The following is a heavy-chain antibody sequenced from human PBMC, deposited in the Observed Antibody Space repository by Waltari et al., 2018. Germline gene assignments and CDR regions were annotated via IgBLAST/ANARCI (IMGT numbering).Heavy chain of an antibody. CDR3: TKMRRNLPRDIIDN. V-gene: IGHV3-23*01. CDR2: TSASSGTT. J-gene: IGHJ4*02. CDR1: GFIFSRFA. Sequence: EVQLLESGGGLVQRGGSLRLSCAVSGFIFSRFAMSWVRHTPGKGLCWVAGTSASSGTTYYADSVQGRFTISRDNSKKRVFLQMNSLRAEDTATYYCTKMRRNLPRDIIDNWGQGTQVIIAS.